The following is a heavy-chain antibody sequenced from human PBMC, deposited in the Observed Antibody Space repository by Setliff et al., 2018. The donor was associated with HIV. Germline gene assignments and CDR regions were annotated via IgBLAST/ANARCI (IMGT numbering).Heavy chain of an antibody. CDR3: ARVRGGTSRGFLDF. CDR1: GASISTYY. D-gene: IGHD3-10*01. J-gene: IGHJ4*02. Sequence: SETLSLTCTVSGASISTYYWSWIRQPPGKGLEWIGYTHISGITNYNPSLKSRLTISVDTPKTQFSLKLNSVTAADTAVYYCARVRGGTSRGFLDFWGQGTLVTVSS. CDR2: THISGIT. V-gene: IGHV4-4*08.